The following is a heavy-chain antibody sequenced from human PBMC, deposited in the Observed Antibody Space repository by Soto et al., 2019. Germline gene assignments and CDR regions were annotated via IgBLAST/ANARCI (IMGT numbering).Heavy chain of an antibody. J-gene: IGHJ4*02. CDR2: INSDGSST. CDR3: ARDWFSGIAAADAIDY. Sequence: EVQLVESGGGLVQPGGSLRLSCAASGFTFSSYWMHWVRQAPGKGLVWVSRINSDGSSTSYADSVKGRFTISRDNAKNKLYLQMNSLRAEDTAVYYCARDWFSGIAAADAIDYWGQGTLVTVSS. CDR1: GFTFSSYW. V-gene: IGHV3-74*01. D-gene: IGHD6-13*01.